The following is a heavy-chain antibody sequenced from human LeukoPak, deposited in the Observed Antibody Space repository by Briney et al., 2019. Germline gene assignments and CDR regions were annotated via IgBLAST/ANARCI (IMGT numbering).Heavy chain of an antibody. CDR3: ARDSQGDYYGSGSYYNPPPYFDY. V-gene: IGHV1-18*01. CDR2: ISAYNGNT. D-gene: IGHD3-10*01. Sequence: ASVKVSCKASGYTFTSYGISWVRQAPGQGLEWMGWISAYNGNTNYAQKLQGRVTMTTDTSTSTAYMELRSLRSDDTAVYYCARDSQGDYYGSGSYYNPPPYFDYWGQGTLVTVSS. CDR1: GYTFTSYG. J-gene: IGHJ4*02.